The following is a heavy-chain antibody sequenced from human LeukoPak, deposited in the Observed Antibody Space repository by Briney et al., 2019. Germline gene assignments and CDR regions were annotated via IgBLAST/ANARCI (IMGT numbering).Heavy chain of an antibody. V-gene: IGHV3-48*02. D-gene: IGHD5-18*01. J-gene: IGHJ4*02. CDR2: ISSGSGTM. CDR3: ARAVLGYSWVYDY. Sequence: GGSLRLSCAASGFTFNIYWMTWVRQAPGRGLEWVSYISSGSGTMYYADSVKGRFTISRDNAKKSLYLQMNSLRDEDTAVYYCARAVLGYSWVYDYWGQGTLVTVSS. CDR1: GFTFNIYW.